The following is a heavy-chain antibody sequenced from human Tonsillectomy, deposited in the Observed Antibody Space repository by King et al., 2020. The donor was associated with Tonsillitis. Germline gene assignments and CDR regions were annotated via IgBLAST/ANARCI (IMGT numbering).Heavy chain of an antibody. Sequence: VQLVEAGGGLVQPGGSLRLSCAASGFAFSSYSMNWVRQAPGKGLDWVSYINHDSSAIYYADSVKGRFTISRDNAKNSLYLQINSLRAEDTAIYYCARDRDWAFDYWGQGTLVAVSS. CDR2: INHDSSAI. V-gene: IGHV3-48*01. CDR1: GFAFSSYS. CDR3: ARDRDWAFDY. J-gene: IGHJ4*02. D-gene: IGHD3-9*01.